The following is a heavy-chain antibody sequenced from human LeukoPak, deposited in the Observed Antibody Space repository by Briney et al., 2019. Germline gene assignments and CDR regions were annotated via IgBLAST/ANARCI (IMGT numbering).Heavy chain of an antibody. CDR1: GESFSGHY. D-gene: IGHD3-10*01. CDR3: AKSNGYGLIDI. CDR2: INHSGTT. Sequence: SETLSLTCAVYGESFSGHYWTWVRQPPGKGLEWIGEINHSGTTNYNPSLKSRVTISVDTSKTQFSLKLSSVTAADTAVYYCAKSNGYGLIDIWGQGTMVTVSS. J-gene: IGHJ3*02. V-gene: IGHV4-34*01.